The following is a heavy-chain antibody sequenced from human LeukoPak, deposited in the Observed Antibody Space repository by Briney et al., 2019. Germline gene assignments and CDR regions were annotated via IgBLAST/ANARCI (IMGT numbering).Heavy chain of an antibody. CDR1: GGSFSGYY. D-gene: IGHD3-10*01. Sequence: SETLSLTCAVYGGSFSGYYWSWIRQPPGKGLEWIGEINHSGSTNYNPSLKSRVTISVDTSKNQFSLKLSSVTAADTAVYYCARGIPARYGSGSLYNYWGQGTLVTVSS. J-gene: IGHJ4*02. CDR3: ARGIPARYGSGSLYNY. CDR2: INHSGST. V-gene: IGHV4-34*01.